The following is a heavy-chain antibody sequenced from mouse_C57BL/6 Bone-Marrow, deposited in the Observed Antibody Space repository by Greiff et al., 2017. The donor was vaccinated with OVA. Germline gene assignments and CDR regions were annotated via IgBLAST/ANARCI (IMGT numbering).Heavy chain of an antibody. CDR2: INPNNGGT. CDR3: ARRGSTTVVAYYYAMDY. Sequence: EVQLQQSGPELVKPGASVKISCKASGYTFTDYYMNWVKQSHGKSLEWIGDINPNNGGTSYNQKFKGKATLTVDKSSSTAYMELRSLTSEDSAVYYCARRGSTTVVAYYYAMDYWGQGTSVTVSS. CDR1: GYTFTDYY. J-gene: IGHJ4*01. V-gene: IGHV1-26*01. D-gene: IGHD1-1*01.